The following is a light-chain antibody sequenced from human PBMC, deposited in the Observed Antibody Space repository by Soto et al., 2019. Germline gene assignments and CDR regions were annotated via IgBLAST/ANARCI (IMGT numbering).Light chain of an antibody. J-gene: IGLJ2*01. CDR3: SSYTTSNTVV. Sequence: QSALTQPASVSESPGQSITISCTGSSSDVAAHNFVSWYQHHPDKAPKLIIYDVTNRPSGVSNRFSGSKSGTTASLTISGLQAEDEADYYCSSYTTSNTVVFGGGTKSPS. CDR1: SSDVAAHNF. CDR2: DVT. V-gene: IGLV2-14*03.